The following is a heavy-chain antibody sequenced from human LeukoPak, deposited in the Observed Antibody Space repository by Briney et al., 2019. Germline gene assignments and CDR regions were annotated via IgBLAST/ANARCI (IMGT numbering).Heavy chain of an antibody. CDR3: ARAGYSGYVYLFDY. D-gene: IGHD5-12*01. CDR1: GFTFTRYT. V-gene: IGHV3-21*06. J-gene: IGHJ4*02. CDR2: ISSSGSYM. Sequence: PGGSLRLSCAASGFTFTRYTMNWVRQAPGKGLEWVSSISSSGSYMYYADSVKGRFTISRDNAKNSLYLQMNSLRAEDTAVYYCARAGYSGYVYLFDYWGQGALVTVSS.